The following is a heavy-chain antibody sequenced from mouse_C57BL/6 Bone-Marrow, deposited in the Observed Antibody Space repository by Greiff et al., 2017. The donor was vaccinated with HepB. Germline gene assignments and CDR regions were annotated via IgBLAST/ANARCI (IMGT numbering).Heavy chain of an antibody. Sequence: EVQLVESGGGLVQPGGSMKLSCAASGFTFSDAWMDWVRQSPEKGLEWVAEIRNKANNHATYYAESVKGRFTISRDDSKSSVYLQMHSLRAEDTGIYFCTRTVVAMDYFDYWGQGTTLTVSS. CDR3: TRTVVAMDYFDY. CDR2: IRNKANNHAT. V-gene: IGHV6-6*01. D-gene: IGHD1-1*01. J-gene: IGHJ2*01. CDR1: GFTFSDAW.